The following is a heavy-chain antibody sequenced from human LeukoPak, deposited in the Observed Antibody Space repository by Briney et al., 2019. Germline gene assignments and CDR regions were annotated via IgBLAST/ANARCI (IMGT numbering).Heavy chain of an antibody. CDR1: GFTFSTYS. J-gene: IGHJ4*02. V-gene: IGHV3-23*01. Sequence: PGGSLRLSCAASGFTFSTYSMNWVRQAPGKGLEWVSAISGSGGSTYYADSVKGRFTISRDNSKNTLYLQMNSLRAEDTAVYYCAKVRYGSGSYYHYFDYWGQGTLVTVSS. CDR3: AKVRYGSGSYYHYFDY. CDR2: ISGSGGST. D-gene: IGHD3-10*01.